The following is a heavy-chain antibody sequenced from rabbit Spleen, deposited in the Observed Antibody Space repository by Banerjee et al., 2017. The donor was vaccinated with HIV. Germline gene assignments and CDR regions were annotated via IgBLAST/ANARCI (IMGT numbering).Heavy chain of an antibody. Sequence: QEQLEESGGGLVKPGGTLTLTCTVSGFTITSSYWIYWVRQAPGKGLEWIAGIHHYIIHNTCYARWAKGRVTISKISSPTVILQMTSLTAADTATYFCVRDQAGDAGYGPYYFNLWGPGTLVTVS. CDR1: GFTITSSYW. CDR2: IHHYIIHNT. V-gene: IGHV1S45*01. CDR3: VRDQAGDAGYGPYYFNL. J-gene: IGHJ4*01. D-gene: IGHD4-2*01.